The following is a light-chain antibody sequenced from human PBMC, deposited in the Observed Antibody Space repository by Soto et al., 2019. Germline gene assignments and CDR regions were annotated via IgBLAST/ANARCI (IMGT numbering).Light chain of an antibody. V-gene: IGKV3-20*01. CDR3: QQYDSSPIT. CDR1: QSVGSD. CDR2: GAS. J-gene: IGKJ5*01. Sequence: VMTQSPGTLSVSLGERATISCRASQSVGSDLAWYQQKPGQAPRLLIYGASSRATGIPDRFSGSGSGTDFTLTISRLEPEDFAVYYCQQYDSSPITFGQGTRLEIK.